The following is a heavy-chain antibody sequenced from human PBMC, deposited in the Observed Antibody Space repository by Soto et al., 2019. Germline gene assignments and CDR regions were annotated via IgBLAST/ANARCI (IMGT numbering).Heavy chain of an antibody. CDR3: AKVDFDNCYFLI. J-gene: IGHJ2*01. CDR1: GRTFNDYA. CDR2: NSGSGSTT. Sequence: EVQLLESGGGLVHPGWSLRLSCAASGRTFNDYAMSWVRQAPGKGLEWVSANSGSGSTTYYADSVKGRFTISRDNSRDTMDLEMISLRAEDTAIYYCAKVDFDNCYFLIWGRGTMVAVSS. D-gene: IGHD2-15*01. V-gene: IGHV3-23*01.